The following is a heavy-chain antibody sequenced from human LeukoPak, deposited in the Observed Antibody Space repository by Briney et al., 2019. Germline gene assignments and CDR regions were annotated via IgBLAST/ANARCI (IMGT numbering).Heavy chain of an antibody. CDR1: GFTFSSYS. J-gene: IGHJ6*03. D-gene: IGHD3-16*01. CDR2: ISSSSSYI. CDR3: ARETSQKGAHYMDV. Sequence: GGSLRLSCAASGFTFSSYSMNWVRQAPGKGLEWVSSISSSSSYIYYADSVKGRFTISRDNAKNSLYLQMNSLRAEDTAVYYCARETSQKGAHYMDVWGKGTTVTISS. V-gene: IGHV3-21*04.